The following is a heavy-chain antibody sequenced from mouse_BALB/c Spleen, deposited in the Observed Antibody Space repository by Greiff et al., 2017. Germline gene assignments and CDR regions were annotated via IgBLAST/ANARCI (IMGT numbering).Heavy chain of an antibody. CDR2: INSNGGST. CDR1: GFTFSSYG. Sequence: VQLKESGGGLVQPGGSLKLSCAASGFTFSSYGMSWVRQTPDKRLELVATINSNGGSTYYPDSVKGRFTISRDNAKNTLYLQMSSLKSEDTAMYYCARSYYVDYFDYWGQGTTLTVSS. CDR3: ARSYYVDYFDY. J-gene: IGHJ2*01. V-gene: IGHV5-6-3*01. D-gene: IGHD1-1*01.